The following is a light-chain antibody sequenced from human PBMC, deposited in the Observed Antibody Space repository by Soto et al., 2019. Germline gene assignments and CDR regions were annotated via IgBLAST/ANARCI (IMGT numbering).Light chain of an antibody. Sequence: DIQMTQSPSSPSASVGDRVTITCRASQTISSYLNWYQHKPGKAPKLLIYAASSLQSGVLSRFSGRGSGPDFSLTISSLQPEDFATYYCQQTYSTPRTFGQGTKVDIK. V-gene: IGKV1-39*01. CDR3: QQTYSTPRT. J-gene: IGKJ1*01. CDR1: QTISSY. CDR2: AAS.